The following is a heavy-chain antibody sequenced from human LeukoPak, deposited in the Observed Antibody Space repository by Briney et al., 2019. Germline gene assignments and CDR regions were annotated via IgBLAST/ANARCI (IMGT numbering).Heavy chain of an antibody. CDR2: ISYDGSNK. CDR3: AKDIRQAYCGGDCYSYFDY. V-gene: IGHV3-30*18. J-gene: IGHJ4*02. Sequence: QPGRSLRLSCAASGFTFSSYGMHWVRRAPGKGLEWVAVISYDGSNKYYADSVKGRFTISRDNSKNTLYLQMNSLRAEDTAVYYCAKDIRQAYCGGDCYSYFDYWGQGTLVTVSS. D-gene: IGHD2-21*02. CDR1: GFTFSSYG.